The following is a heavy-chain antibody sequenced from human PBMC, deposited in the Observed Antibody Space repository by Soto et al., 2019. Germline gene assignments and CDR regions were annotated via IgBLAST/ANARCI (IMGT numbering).Heavy chain of an antibody. CDR3: ARGNHRWLQLWYFDL. CDR1: GGTFSNYP. CDR2: IIPIFGTV. V-gene: IGHV1-69*14. J-gene: IGHJ2*01. Sequence: QVQLVQSGAEVKKPGSSVKVSCKASGGTFSNYPISWVRQAPGQGLEWMGGIIPIFGTVNYAQKFQGRVTXTPDKSXXTAYMELSSLRSEDTAVYYCARGNHRWLQLWYFDLWGRGTLVTVSS. D-gene: IGHD5-12*01.